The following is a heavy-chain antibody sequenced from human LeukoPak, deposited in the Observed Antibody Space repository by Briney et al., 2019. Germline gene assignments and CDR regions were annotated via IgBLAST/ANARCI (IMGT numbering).Heavy chain of an antibody. J-gene: IGHJ4*02. CDR2: IYYSGST. Sequence: SETLSLTCTVSGGSISSADYYWSWIRQPPGKGLEWIGYIYYSGSTDYNSSLESRVTISVDTSKNLFFLKLSSVTAADTAVYYCARDAAFGPMDYWGQGTLVTVSS. D-gene: IGHD3-10*01. V-gene: IGHV4-30-4*01. CDR1: GGSISSADYY. CDR3: ARDAAFGPMDY.